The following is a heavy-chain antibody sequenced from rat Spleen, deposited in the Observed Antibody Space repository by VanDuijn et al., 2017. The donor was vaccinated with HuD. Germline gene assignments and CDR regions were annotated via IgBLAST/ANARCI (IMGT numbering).Heavy chain of an antibody. Sequence: EVQLVESGGGLVQPGRSMKLSCAASGLSFSNYDMAWVRQAPTTGLEWVASLSYDGTATYYRDSVKGRFTLSRDNAENTVYLHMNSLRSEDTATYYCAKDVTSGYAFDYWGQGVMVTVSS. D-gene: IGHD4-3*01. CDR1: GLSFSNYD. J-gene: IGHJ2*01. CDR3: AKDVTSGYAFDY. V-gene: IGHV5-22*01. CDR2: LSYDGTAT.